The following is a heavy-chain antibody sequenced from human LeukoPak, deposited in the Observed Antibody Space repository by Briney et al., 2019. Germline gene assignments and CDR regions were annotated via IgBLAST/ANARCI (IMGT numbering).Heavy chain of an antibody. Sequence: GESLKISCKGSGYSFSTYWIGWVRQMPGQGLEWMGIIYPGDSDIRYNPSFQGQVTISAVKSISTAYLQWSSLKASDTAMYYCVRQVDAGGYWGQGTLVTVSS. CDR3: VRQVDAGGY. CDR1: GYSFSTYW. V-gene: IGHV5-51*01. CDR2: IYPGDSDI. D-gene: IGHD3-16*01. J-gene: IGHJ4*02.